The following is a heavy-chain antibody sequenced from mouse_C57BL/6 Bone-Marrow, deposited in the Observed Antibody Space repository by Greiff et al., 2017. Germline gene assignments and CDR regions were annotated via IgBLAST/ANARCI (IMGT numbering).Heavy chain of an antibody. Sequence: QVQLQQSGAELVRPGTSVKVSCKASGYAFTNYLIEWVKQRPGQGLEWIGVINPGSGGTNYNEKFKGKATLTADKSSSTAYMQLSSLTSEDSAVYFCARDQYYYGSSYWFAYWGQGTLVTVSA. CDR1: GYAFTNYL. V-gene: IGHV1-54*01. CDR2: INPGSGGT. CDR3: ARDQYYYGSSYWFAY. J-gene: IGHJ3*01. D-gene: IGHD1-1*01.